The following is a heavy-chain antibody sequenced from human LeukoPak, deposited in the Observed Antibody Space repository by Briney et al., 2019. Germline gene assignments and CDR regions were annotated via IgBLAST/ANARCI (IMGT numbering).Heavy chain of an antibody. V-gene: IGHV3-21*01. J-gene: IGHJ6*03. CDR1: GFTFSSYS. Sequence: PGGSLRLSCAASGFTFSSYSMNWVRQAPGKGLEWVSSISSSSSYIYYADSVKGRFTISRDNAKNSLYLQMNSLRAEDTAVYHCASPPSGFLEWLDYYMDVWGKGTTVTVSS. D-gene: IGHD3-3*01. CDR3: ASPPSGFLEWLDYYMDV. CDR2: ISSSSSYI.